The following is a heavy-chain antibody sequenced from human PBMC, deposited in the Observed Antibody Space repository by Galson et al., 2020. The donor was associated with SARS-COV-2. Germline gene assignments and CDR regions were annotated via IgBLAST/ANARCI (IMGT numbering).Heavy chain of an antibody. CDR2: IIPILGIA. CDR3: ASAINRTMIVVVNSWYFDL. J-gene: IGHJ2*01. CDR1: GGTFSSYA. Sequence: SEKVSCKASGGTFSSYAISWVRQAPGQGLEWMGRIIPILGIANYAQKFQGRVTITADKSTSTAYMELSSLRSEDTAVYYCASAINRTMIVVVNSWYFDLWGRGTLVTGSS. V-gene: IGHV1-69*04. D-gene: IGHD3-22*01.